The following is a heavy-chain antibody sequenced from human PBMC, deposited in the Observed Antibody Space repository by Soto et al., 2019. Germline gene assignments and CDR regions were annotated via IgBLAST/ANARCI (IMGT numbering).Heavy chain of an antibody. CDR1: GFSFNNFG. D-gene: IGHD3-10*01. CDR3: ARDPSHGSASYLDY. Sequence: SLRLSCVASGFSFNNFGMHWVRQAPGKGLEWVAVIWYDGSNKYYADSVKGRFTISRDNSKNTLYLQMSSLRAEDTAVYFCARDPSHGSASYLDYWGQGALVTVSS. V-gene: IGHV3-33*01. J-gene: IGHJ4*02. CDR2: IWYDGSNK.